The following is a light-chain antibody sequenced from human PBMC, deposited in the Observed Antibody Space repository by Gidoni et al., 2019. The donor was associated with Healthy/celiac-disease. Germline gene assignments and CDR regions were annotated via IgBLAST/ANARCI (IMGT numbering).Light chain of an antibody. J-gene: IGLJ2*01. Sequence: QSVLTQPPSASGTPGQRVTISCSGSSSNIGSNTVNWYQQLPGTAPNLLIYSNNPRPSWVPDRFSGSNSGTSASLAISGLQSEDEADYYCAAWDDSLNGAVFGGGTTLTVL. CDR2: SNN. CDR1: SSNIGSNT. CDR3: AAWDDSLNGAV. V-gene: IGLV1-44*01.